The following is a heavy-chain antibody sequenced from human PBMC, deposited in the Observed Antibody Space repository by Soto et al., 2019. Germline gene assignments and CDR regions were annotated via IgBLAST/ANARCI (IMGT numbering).Heavy chain of an antibody. V-gene: IGHV1-2*06. CDR1: GYTFTGFY. CDR3: ARVTLKAGNWFDP. J-gene: IGHJ5*02. CDR2: INPDSGDT. Sequence: GASVKVSCKASGYTFTGFYMHWVRQAPGQGLEWMGRINPDSGDTDHAEKFQGRVTMTRDTSNSTAYMELRGLTSDDTAIYYCARVTLKAGNWFDPWGQGTLVTVSS.